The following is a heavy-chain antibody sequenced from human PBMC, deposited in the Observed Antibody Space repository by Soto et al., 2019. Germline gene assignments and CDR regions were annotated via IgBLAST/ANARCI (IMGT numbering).Heavy chain of an antibody. CDR1: GFTLSGYA. V-gene: IGHV3-64*01. Sequence: EVQLAESGGGLAQPGGSLRLSCAASGFTLSGYAMDWVRQAPGKGLEDVSGISSNGVGTYYANSVQGRFTISRDNSKNTVYLQMDSLRPEDMAVYYCARRARPDFYYMDVWGKGTTVTVSS. CDR3: ARRARPDFYYMDV. J-gene: IGHJ6*03. D-gene: IGHD6-6*01. CDR2: ISSNGVGT.